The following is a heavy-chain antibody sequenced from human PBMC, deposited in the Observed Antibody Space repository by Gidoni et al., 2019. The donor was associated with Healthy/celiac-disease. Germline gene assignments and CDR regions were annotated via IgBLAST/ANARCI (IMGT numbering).Heavy chain of an antibody. D-gene: IGHD3-3*01. Sequence: EVQLVESGGGLVQPGGSLSLSCAASVFTFSSYAMSWVRQAPGKGLEWVSAISGSGGSTYYADSVKGRFTISRDNSKNTLYLQMNSLRAEDTAVYYCAKDSIFGVVIPQGFDYWGQGTLVTVSS. J-gene: IGHJ4*02. CDR2: ISGSGGST. V-gene: IGHV3-23*04. CDR3: AKDSIFGVVIPQGFDY. CDR1: VFTFSSYA.